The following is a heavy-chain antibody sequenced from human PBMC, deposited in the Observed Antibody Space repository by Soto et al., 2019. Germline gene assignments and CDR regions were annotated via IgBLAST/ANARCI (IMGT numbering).Heavy chain of an antibody. CDR2: ISGSGGST. CDR3: AKDCGSSGWYCY. Sequence: PGGSLRLSCAASGFTFSSYAMSWVRQAPGKGLEWVSAISGSGGSTYYADSVKGRFTISRDNPKNTLYLQMNSLRAEDTAVYYCAKDCGSSGWYCYWGQGTLVTVSS. J-gene: IGHJ4*02. CDR1: GFTFSSYA. V-gene: IGHV3-23*01. D-gene: IGHD6-19*01.